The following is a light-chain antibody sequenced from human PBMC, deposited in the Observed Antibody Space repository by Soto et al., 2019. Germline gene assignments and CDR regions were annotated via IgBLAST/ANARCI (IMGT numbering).Light chain of an antibody. CDR3: HQSYSTPRT. CDR1: QPITKY. J-gene: IGKJ1*01. CDR2: AES. V-gene: IGKV1-39*01. Sequence: DIQMTQCPSSLSASLGDRFTITCLASQPITKYLNCYQQKTGKATPLMIYAESSLQSGVPPRLSGTESGKHFTLTLSSLQPEDFATYYCHQSYSTPRTFGQGTKVDI.